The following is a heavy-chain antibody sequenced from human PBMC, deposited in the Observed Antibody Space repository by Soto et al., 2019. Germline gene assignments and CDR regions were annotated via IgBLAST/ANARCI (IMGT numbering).Heavy chain of an antibody. Sequence: QVQLVEPGGGVVQPGRSLRLSCAASGFTFSNYGMYWVRQAPGKGLEWVARISYDGSDQFYGDSVKGRFTISRDNYKNILYVQMNSLRSEDTAVYYCAKDTGADYWGQGTVVTVSA. V-gene: IGHV3-30*18. CDR2: ISYDGSDQ. D-gene: IGHD3-10*01. CDR1: GFTFSNYG. CDR3: AKDTGADY. J-gene: IGHJ4*02.